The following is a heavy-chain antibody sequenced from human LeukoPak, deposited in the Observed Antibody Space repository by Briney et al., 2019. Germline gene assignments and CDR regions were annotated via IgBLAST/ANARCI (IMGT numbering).Heavy chain of an antibody. CDR2: IYPVDSDT. J-gene: IGHJ4*02. CDR3: ARSYNWNYDYFDY. V-gene: IGHV5-51*01. CDR1: GYNFTNYW. Sequence: KSGESLKISWMGSGYNFTNYWVGWVRQMSGKGLEWMGIIYPVDSDTSYSPSFQGQVTISADKSISTAYLQWSSLKPSDTAIYYCARSYNWNYDYFDYWGQGTLVTVSS. D-gene: IGHD1-7*01.